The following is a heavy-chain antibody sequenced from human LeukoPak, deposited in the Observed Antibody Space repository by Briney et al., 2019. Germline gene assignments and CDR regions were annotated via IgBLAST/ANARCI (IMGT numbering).Heavy chain of an antibody. D-gene: IGHD2-8*01. CDR3: ARGLIGIIPSDY. CDR2: IYSGANT. Sequence: GGSLRLSCAASGFSVTNNYMSWVRQAPGKGPEWVSLIYSGANTYYADSVKGRFTISTDNSKNTLYLQMNSLRAEDTAVYYCARGLIGIIPSDYWGQGTLVTVSS. CDR1: GFSVTNNY. V-gene: IGHV3-66*01. J-gene: IGHJ4*02.